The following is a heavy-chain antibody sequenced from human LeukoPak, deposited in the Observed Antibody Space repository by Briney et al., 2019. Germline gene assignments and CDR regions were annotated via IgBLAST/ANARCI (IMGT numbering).Heavy chain of an antibody. Sequence: SETLSLTCTVSGGSISSYYWSWIRQPPGKGLEWIGYIYTSGGTNYNPSLKSRVTISVDTSKNQFSLKLSSVTAADTAVYYCARGDYYDSSGYYSYWGQGTLVTVSS. CDR2: IYTSGGT. D-gene: IGHD3-22*01. V-gene: IGHV4-4*09. CDR1: GGSISSYY. CDR3: ARGDYYDSSGYYSY. J-gene: IGHJ4*02.